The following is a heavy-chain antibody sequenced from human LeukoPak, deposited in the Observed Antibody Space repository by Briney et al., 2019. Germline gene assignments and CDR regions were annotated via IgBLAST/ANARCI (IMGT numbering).Heavy chain of an antibody. V-gene: IGHV3-30-3*01. Sequence: PGGSLRLSCAASGFAFSTYAMYWVRQAPGKGLEWVAVISYDGSNKYHADSVKGRFTISRDNSKNTLYVQMNSLRAEDTAVYYCASGDSSGRYTFVDYWGQGTLVTVSS. CDR3: ASGDSSGRYTFVDY. D-gene: IGHD3-22*01. CDR2: ISYDGSNK. CDR1: GFAFSTYA. J-gene: IGHJ4*02.